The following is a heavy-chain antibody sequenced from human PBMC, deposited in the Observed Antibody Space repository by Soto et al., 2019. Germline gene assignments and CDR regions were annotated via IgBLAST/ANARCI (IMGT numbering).Heavy chain of an antibody. V-gene: IGHV1-69*13. Sequence: GASVKVSCKASGGTFSSYAISWVRQAPGQGLEWMGGIIPIFGTANYAQKFQGRVTITADESTSTAYMELSSLRSEDTAVYYCARDQDCISTSCYYSWFDPWGQGTLVTVSS. D-gene: IGHD2-2*01. CDR1: GGTFSSYA. J-gene: IGHJ5*02. CDR3: ARDQDCISTSCYYSWFDP. CDR2: IIPIFGTA.